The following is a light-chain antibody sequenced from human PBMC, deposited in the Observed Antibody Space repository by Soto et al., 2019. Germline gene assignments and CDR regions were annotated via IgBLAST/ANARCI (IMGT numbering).Light chain of an antibody. CDR1: SSDVGGYNY. CDR3: SSYAGSNYWV. J-gene: IGLJ3*02. Sequence: QSALAQPPSASGSPGQSVTISCTGTSSDVGGYNYVSWYQKNPGKAPKLMIYEVTKRPSGVPDRFSGSKSGNTASLTVSGLQAEDEADYYCSSYAGSNYWVFGGGTKVTVL. V-gene: IGLV2-8*01. CDR2: EVT.